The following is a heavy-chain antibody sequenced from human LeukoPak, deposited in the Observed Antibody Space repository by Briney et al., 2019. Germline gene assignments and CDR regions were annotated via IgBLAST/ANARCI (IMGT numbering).Heavy chain of an antibody. D-gene: IGHD3-22*01. CDR3: ARSYDSSGYSDS. V-gene: IGHV5-51*01. CDR2: IYPGDSDT. Sequence: GESLKISCKGSGYNFTNYWIGWVRQMAGKGLAWMGLIYPGDSDTRYGPSFQGQVTISADKSISTAYVQWSSLKASDTAMYYCARSYDSSGYSDSWGQGTLVTVSS. CDR1: GYNFTNYW. J-gene: IGHJ4*02.